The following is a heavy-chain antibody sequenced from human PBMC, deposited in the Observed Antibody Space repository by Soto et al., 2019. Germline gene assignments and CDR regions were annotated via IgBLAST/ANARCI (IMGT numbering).Heavy chain of an antibody. V-gene: IGHV1-18*04. CDR3: ARARGIVGATTGIGFDY. CDR2: ISAYNGNT. J-gene: IGHJ4*02. Sequence: ASVKVSCKASGYTFTSYGISWVRQAPGQGLEWMGWISAYNGNTNYAQKLQGRVTMTTDTSTSTAYMELRSLRSDDTAVYYCARARGIVGATTGIGFDYWGQGTLVTVSS. D-gene: IGHD1-26*01. CDR1: GYTFTSYG.